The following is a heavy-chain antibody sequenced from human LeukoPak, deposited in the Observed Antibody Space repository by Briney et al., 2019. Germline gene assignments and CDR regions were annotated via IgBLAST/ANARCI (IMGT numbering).Heavy chain of an antibody. CDR2: ISAYNGNT. V-gene: IGHV1-18*01. D-gene: IGHD6-13*01. Sequence: ASVKVSCKASGYTFTSYGISWVRQAPGQGLEWMGWISAYNGNTNYAQKLQGRVTMTTDTSTSTAYMELRSLRSDDTAVYYCARAARIAAAMEFDYWGQGTLVTVSS. CDR3: ARAARIAAAMEFDY. J-gene: IGHJ4*02. CDR1: GYTFTSYG.